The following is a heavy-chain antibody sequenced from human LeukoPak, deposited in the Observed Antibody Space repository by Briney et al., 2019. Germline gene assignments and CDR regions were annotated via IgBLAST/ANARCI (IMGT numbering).Heavy chain of an antibody. CDR2: INPSGGST. J-gene: IGHJ3*02. CDR1: GYTFTSYY. Sequence: GASVKVSCKASGYTFTSYYMHWVRQAPGQGLEWMGIINPSGGSTSYAQKFQGRVTMTRDTSTSTVYMELSSLRSEDTAVYYCARGGRALGNDSIVIDAFDIWGQGTMVTVSS. CDR3: ARGGRALGNDSIVIDAFDI. V-gene: IGHV1-46*01. D-gene: IGHD3-22*01.